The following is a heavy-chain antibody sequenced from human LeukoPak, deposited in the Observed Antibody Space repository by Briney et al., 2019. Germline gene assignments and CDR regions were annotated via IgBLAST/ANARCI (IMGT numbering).Heavy chain of an antibody. D-gene: IGHD3-3*01. V-gene: IGHV1-18*01. Sequence: GASVKVSCKASGYTFTSYGISWVRQAPGQGPEWMGWISPKSGGTVYSQKFQGRVTLTSDTSINTVYMELSSLRSDDTAVYFCTREGSSGYYRYWGQGTLVTASS. CDR1: GYTFTSYG. J-gene: IGHJ4*02. CDR2: ISPKSGGT. CDR3: TREGSSGYYRY.